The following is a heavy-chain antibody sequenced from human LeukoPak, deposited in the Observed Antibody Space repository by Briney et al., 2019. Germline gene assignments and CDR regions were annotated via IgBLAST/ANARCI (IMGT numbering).Heavy chain of an antibody. CDR3: AKDPDPAFDI. V-gene: IGHV3-21*04. CDR2: ISSSSSYI. CDR1: GFTFSSYS. Sequence: PGGSLRLSCAASGFTFSSYSMNWVRQAPGKGLEWVSSISSSSSYIYYADSVKGRFTISRDNSKNTLYLQMNSLRAEDTAVYYCAKDPDPAFDIWGQGTMVTVSS. J-gene: IGHJ3*02. D-gene: IGHD1-14*01.